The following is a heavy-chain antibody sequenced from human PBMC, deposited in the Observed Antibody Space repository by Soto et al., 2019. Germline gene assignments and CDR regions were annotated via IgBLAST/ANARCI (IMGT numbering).Heavy chain of an antibody. D-gene: IGHD2-2*01. Sequence: QVQLVQSGAEVKKPGASVKVSCKASGYTFTSYGISWVRQAPGQGLEWMGWISAYNGNTNYAQKLQGRVTMTTDTYTSTAYMELRSLRSDDTAVYYCATGSRGDIVVVPAAFDYWGQGTLVTVS. CDR1: GYTFTSYG. CDR3: ATGSRGDIVVVPAAFDY. CDR2: ISAYNGNT. V-gene: IGHV1-18*04. J-gene: IGHJ4*02.